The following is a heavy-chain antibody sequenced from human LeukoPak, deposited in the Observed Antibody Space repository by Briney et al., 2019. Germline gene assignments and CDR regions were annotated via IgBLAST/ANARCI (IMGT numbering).Heavy chain of an antibody. D-gene: IGHD3-22*01. CDR3: AREEGADSSGYYPPYFDY. J-gene: IGHJ4*02. CDR1: GGSISTYY. V-gene: IGHV4-59*12. CDR2: IYYSGST. Sequence: SETLSLTCTVSGGSISTYYCSWIRQPPGKGLEWIGYIYYSGSTNYNPSLKSRVTISVDTSKNQFSLKLSSVTAADTAVYYCAREEGADSSGYYPPYFDYWGQGTMVTVSS.